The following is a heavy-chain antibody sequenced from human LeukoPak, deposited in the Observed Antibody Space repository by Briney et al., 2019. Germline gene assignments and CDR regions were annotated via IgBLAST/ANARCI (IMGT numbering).Heavy chain of an antibody. J-gene: IGHJ5*02. V-gene: IGHV4-59*08. CDR3: ARHWESYGSVFDP. CDR2: IYYSGST. CDR1: GGSISSYY. Sequence: SETLSLTCTVSGGSISSYYWSWIRQPPGKGLEWIGYIYYSGSTNYNPSLKSRVTISVDTSKNQFSLKLSSVTAADTAVYYCARHWESYGSVFDPWGQGTLVTVSS. D-gene: IGHD3-10*01.